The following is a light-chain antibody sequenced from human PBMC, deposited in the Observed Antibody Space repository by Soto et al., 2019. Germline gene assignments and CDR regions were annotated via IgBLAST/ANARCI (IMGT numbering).Light chain of an antibody. J-gene: IGLJ1*01. V-gene: IGLV1-44*01. CDR2: NNN. CDR3: AAWDDSLQNYV. Sequence: QSVLTQPPSASGTPGQRVTISCSGSSSNIGSRTVSWYQHLPGTAPKLLMFNNNQRPSGVSDRFSGSKSGTSASLAISGLQSEDEAEYYCAAWDDSLQNYVFGTGTKLTVL. CDR1: SSNIGSRT.